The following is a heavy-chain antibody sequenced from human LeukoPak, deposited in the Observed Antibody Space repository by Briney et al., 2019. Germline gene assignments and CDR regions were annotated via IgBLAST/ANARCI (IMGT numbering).Heavy chain of an antibody. J-gene: IGHJ4*02. V-gene: IGHV4-59*07. CDR2: IYYTGST. CDR1: GYSISTYY. Sequence: PSDTLSLTCTVSGYSISTYYWSWVRQSPGQGLEWIGYIYYTGSTNYNPSLKSRVTISVDTSKNQFSLKLSSVTAADTALYYCAGYKRSPLDYWGQGTLVTVSS. D-gene: IGHD5-18*01. CDR3: AGYKRSPLDY.